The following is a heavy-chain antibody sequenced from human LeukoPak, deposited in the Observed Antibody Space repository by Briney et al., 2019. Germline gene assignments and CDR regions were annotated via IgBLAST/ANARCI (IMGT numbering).Heavy chain of an antibody. V-gene: IGHV1-69*06. D-gene: IGHD2-15*01. CDR1: GGTFSSYA. Sequence: SVKVSRKASGGTFSSYAISWVRQAPGQGLEWMGGIIPIFGTANYAQKFQGRVTITADKSTSTAYMELSSLRSEDTAVYYCARDRPIYCSGGSCYLFDYWGQGTLVTVSS. J-gene: IGHJ4*02. CDR2: IIPIFGTA. CDR3: ARDRPIYCSGGSCYLFDY.